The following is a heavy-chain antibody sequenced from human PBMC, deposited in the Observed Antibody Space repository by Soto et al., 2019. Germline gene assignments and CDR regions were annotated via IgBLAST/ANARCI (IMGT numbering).Heavy chain of an antibody. CDR3: ARDGVPGIAAAPLGDYYYGMDV. J-gene: IGHJ6*02. CDR2: ISYDGSNK. CDR1: GFTFSSYA. D-gene: IGHD6-13*01. V-gene: IGHV3-30-3*01. Sequence: GGSLRLSCAASGFTFSSYAMHWVRQAPGKGLEWVAVISYDGSNKYYADSVKGRFTISRDNSKNTLYLQMNSLRAEDTAVYYCARDGVPGIAAAPLGDYYYGMDVWGQGTTVTVSS.